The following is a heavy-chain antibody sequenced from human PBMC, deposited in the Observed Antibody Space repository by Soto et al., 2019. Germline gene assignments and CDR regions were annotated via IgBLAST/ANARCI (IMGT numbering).Heavy chain of an antibody. J-gene: IGHJ6*02. Sequence: QVQLQESGPGLVKPSQTLSLTCTVSGGSISSGGYYWSWIRQHPGKGLEWIGYIYYSGSTYYNPSIKSRVTISVDTSKNQFSLKLSSVTAADTAVYYCARALKAVAGTYSHYYGMDVWGQGTTVTVSS. D-gene: IGHD6-19*01. V-gene: IGHV4-31*03. CDR2: IYYSGST. CDR1: GGSISSGGYY. CDR3: ARALKAVAGTYSHYYGMDV.